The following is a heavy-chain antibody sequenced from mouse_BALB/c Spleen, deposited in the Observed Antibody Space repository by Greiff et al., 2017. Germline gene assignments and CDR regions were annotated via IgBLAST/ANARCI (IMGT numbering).Heavy chain of an antibody. CDR2: IWGDGST. CDR1: GFSLTGYG. V-gene: IGHV2-6-7*01. Sequence: QVQLKESGPGLVAPSQSLSITCTVSGFSLTGYGVNWVRQPPGKGLEWLGMIWGDGSTDYNSALKSRLSISKDNSKSQVFLKMNSLQTDDTARYYCARDRNYGGHYYAMDYWGQGTSVTVSS. D-gene: IGHD1-2*01. J-gene: IGHJ4*01. CDR3: ARDRNYGGHYYAMDY.